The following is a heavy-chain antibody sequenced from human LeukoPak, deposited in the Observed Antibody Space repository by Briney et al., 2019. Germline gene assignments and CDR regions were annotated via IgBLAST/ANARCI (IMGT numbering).Heavy chain of an antibody. CDR1: GFTFSSYW. Sequence: PGGSLRLSCAASGFTFSSYWMSWVRQAPGKGLEWVANIKQDGSEKYYVDSAKGRFTISRDNAKNSLYLQMNSLRAEDTAVYYCARVPSFLVRGVYLFDYWGQGTLVTVSS. CDR2: IKQDGSEK. CDR3: ARVPSFLVRGVYLFDY. V-gene: IGHV3-7*01. J-gene: IGHJ4*02. D-gene: IGHD3-10*01.